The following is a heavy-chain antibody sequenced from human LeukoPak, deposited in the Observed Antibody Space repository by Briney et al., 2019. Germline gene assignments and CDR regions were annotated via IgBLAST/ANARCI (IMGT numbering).Heavy chain of an antibody. CDR1: GFTFSSYA. J-gene: IGHJ6*03. CDR2: ISGSGGST. Sequence: GGSLRLSCAASGFTFSSYAMSWVRQAPGKGLEWVSAISGSGGSTYYADSVKGRFSISRDSSKNILYLQMNSLRAEDTAVYYCAKDRCSNGIGCYYYYMDVWGKGTTVTISS. V-gene: IGHV3-23*01. CDR3: AKDRCSNGIGCYYYYMDV. D-gene: IGHD2-8*01.